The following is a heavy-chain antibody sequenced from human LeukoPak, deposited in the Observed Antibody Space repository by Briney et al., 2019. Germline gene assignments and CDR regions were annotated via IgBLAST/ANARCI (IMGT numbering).Heavy chain of an antibody. J-gene: IGHJ3*02. D-gene: IGHD2-21*02. Sequence: SETLSLTCTASGGSISSSSYYWGWIRQPPGKGLEWIGSIYYSGSTYYNPSLKSRVTISVDTSKNQFSLKLSSVTAADTAVYYCARQSRYCGGDCYPDAFDIWGQGTMVTVSS. CDR1: GGSISSSSYY. CDR2: IYYSGST. CDR3: ARQSRYCGGDCYPDAFDI. V-gene: IGHV4-39*01.